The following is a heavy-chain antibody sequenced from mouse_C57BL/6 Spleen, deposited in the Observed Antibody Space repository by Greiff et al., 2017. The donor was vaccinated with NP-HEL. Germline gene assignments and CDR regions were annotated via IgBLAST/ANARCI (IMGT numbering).Heavy chain of an antibody. CDR3: ARDHYGNPYYAMDY. J-gene: IGHJ4*01. CDR1: GFTFSSYA. CDR2: ISDGGSYT. Sequence: EVKVVESGGGLVKPGGSLKLSCAASGFTFSSYAMSWVRQTPEKRLEWVATISDGGSYTYYPDNVKGRFTISRDNAKNNLYLQMSHLKSEDTAMYYCARDHYGNPYYAMDYWGQGTSVTVSS. V-gene: IGHV5-4*01. D-gene: IGHD2-1*01.